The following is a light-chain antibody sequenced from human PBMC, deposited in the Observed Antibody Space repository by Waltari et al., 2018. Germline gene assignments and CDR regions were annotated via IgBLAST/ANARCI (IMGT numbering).Light chain of an antibody. CDR3: QAWDSSTNVV. V-gene: IGLV3-1*01. CDR1: QLGDKY. J-gene: IGLJ2*01. Sequence: SYELTQPPSLSVSPGQTASITCSGDQLGDKYACWYQQKPGQSPVLVIYQDSKRPSGIPERFSGSNSGNTATLTISGTQAMDEADYYCQAWDSSTNVVFGGGTKLTVL. CDR2: QDS.